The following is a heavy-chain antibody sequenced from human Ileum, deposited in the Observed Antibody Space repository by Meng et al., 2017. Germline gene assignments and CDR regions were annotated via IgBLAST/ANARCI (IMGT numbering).Heavy chain of an antibody. J-gene: IGHJ4*02. V-gene: IGHV3-74*01. Sequence: EVRWVESGGGLVKPGGYLRLSCAASGFTFSGTWMHWVRQAPGKGLVWVARINNDGSYTDYVDSVKGRFTISRDNTKNTLYLQMTDLRAEDTAVYYCVKDWGGAGALDYWGQGSLVTVSS. CDR1: GFTFSGTW. CDR2: INNDGSYT. D-gene: IGHD3-16*01. CDR3: VKDWGGAGALDY.